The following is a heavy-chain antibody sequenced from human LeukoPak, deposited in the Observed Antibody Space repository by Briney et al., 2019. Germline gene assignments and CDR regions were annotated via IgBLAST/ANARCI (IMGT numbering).Heavy chain of an antibody. CDR2: IYYSGST. V-gene: IGHV4-39*07. CDR3: ARDLASRYCYMDV. J-gene: IGHJ6*03. CDR1: GGSISSSSYY. Sequence: PSETLSLTCTVSGGSISSSSYYWGWIRQPPGTGLEWIGSIYYSGSTYYNPSLKSRVTISVDTSKNQFSLKLSSVTAADTAVYYCARDLASRYCYMDVWGKGTTVTVSS.